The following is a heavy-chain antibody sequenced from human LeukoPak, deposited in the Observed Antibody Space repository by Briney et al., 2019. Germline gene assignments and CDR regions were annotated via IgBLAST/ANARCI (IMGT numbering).Heavy chain of an antibody. CDR3: ARVIRDGYTCDS. V-gene: IGHV3-48*03. CDR1: GFTFSSYE. CDR2: ISSGGSSI. J-gene: IGHJ4*02. D-gene: IGHD5-24*01. Sequence: PGGSLRLSCAASGFTFSSYEMNWVRQAPGKGLEWVSYISSGGSSIHYSDSVKGRFTISRDNAKNSLFLQMNSLRAEDAGVYYCARVIRDGYTCDSWGQGTLVTVSS.